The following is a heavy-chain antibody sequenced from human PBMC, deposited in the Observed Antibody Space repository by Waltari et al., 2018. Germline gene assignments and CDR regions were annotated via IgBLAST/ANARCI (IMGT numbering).Heavy chain of an antibody. CDR2: IANSGTP. CDR3: AKGGGGTRDGMDV. J-gene: IGHJ6*02. CDR1: GGSLTSDDSY. V-gene: IGHV4-31*01. Sequence: QVQLQQSGPGLVKPSQTLTPICPVPGGSLTSDDSYWSWIRQHPGKGLEWIGFIANSGTPYYNPSLKSVVDMSIDTSKNQCSLKVNSVTAADTAVYYCAKGGGGTRDGMDVWGQGTTVTVSS. D-gene: IGHD2-2*01.